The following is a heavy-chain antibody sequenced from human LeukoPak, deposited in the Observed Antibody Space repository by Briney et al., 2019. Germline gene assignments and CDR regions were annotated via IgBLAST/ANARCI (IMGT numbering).Heavy chain of an antibody. D-gene: IGHD1-20*01. Sequence: GGSLGLSCAASGFTFSNYMMHWVRQAPGKGLVWVSRIKSDGITITYADSVKGRFTISRDNAKNTLYLQMNSLRAEDTAVYYCLRDLNWSLDQWGQGTLVTASS. CDR2: IKSDGITI. CDR1: GFTFSNYM. J-gene: IGHJ4*02. CDR3: LRDLNWSLDQ. V-gene: IGHV3-74*01.